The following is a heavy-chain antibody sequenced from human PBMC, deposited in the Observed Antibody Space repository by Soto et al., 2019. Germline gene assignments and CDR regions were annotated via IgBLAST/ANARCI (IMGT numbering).Heavy chain of an antibody. V-gene: IGHV3-9*01. CDR3: AKDMAYSSSQAVDY. Sequence: GGSLRLSCAASGFTFDDYAMHWVRQAPGKGLEWVSGISWNSGSIVYADSVKGRFTISRDNAKNSLYLQMNSLRAEDTALYYCAKDMAYSSSQAVDYWGQGTLVTVSS. D-gene: IGHD6-6*01. CDR2: ISWNSGSI. J-gene: IGHJ4*02. CDR1: GFTFDDYA.